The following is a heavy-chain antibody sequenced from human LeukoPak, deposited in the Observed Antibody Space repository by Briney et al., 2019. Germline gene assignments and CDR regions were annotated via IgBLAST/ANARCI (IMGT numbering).Heavy chain of an antibody. V-gene: IGHV1-2*02. Sequence: ASVKVSCKASGYTFTGYYMHWVRQAPGQGLEWMGWINPNSGGTNYAQKFQGRVTVTRDTSSSTAYMELSRLTSDDTAVYFCARETTVVTPGQFWGQGTLVTVSS. D-gene: IGHD4-23*01. CDR1: GYTFTGYY. CDR2: INPNSGGT. CDR3: ARETTVVTPGQF. J-gene: IGHJ4*02.